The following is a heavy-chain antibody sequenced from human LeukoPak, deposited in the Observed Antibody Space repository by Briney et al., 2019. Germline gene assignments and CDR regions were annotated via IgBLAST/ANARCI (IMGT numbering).Heavy chain of an antibody. D-gene: IGHD6-6*01. V-gene: IGHV3-23*01. CDR1: GFIFNSYA. J-gene: IGHJ4*02. CDR2: ISGSGGSA. CDR3: ARRPDY. Sequence: GGSLRLSCAASGFIFNSYAMNWVRQAPGKGLEWVSSISGSGGSAYFADSVKGRFTIPRDNSNNTLYLQMNNLRVEDTAVYYCARRPDYWGQGTLVAVSS.